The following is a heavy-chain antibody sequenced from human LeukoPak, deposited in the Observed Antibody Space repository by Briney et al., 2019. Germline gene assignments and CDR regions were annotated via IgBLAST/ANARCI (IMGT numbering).Heavy chain of an antibody. CDR1: GFTLSSYA. V-gene: IGHV3-23*01. J-gene: IGHJ4*02. CDR2: ISVSGNT. Sequence: SGGSLRLSCAASGFTLSSYAMSWVRQAPGKGLEWVSAISVSGNTYHADSVKGRFTISRDSSKNTLYLQMNRLRAEDAAVYYCAKAPVTTCSGAHCYPFDYWGQGTLVTVSS. CDR3: AKAPVTTCSGAHCYPFDY. D-gene: IGHD2-15*01.